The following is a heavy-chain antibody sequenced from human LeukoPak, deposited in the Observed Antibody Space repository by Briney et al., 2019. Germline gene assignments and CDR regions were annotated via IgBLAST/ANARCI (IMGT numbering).Heavy chain of an antibody. J-gene: IGHJ4*02. Sequence: SETLSLTCTVSGGSISSSSYYWGWIRQPPGKGLEWIGSIYYSGSTYYNPSLKSRVTISVDTSKNQFSLKLSSVTAADTAVYYCARGGNTGYSSGWNQWDYFDYWGQGTLVTVSS. CDR3: ARGGNTGYSSGWNQWDYFDY. CDR2: IYYSGST. CDR1: GGSISSSSYY. V-gene: IGHV4-39*01. D-gene: IGHD6-19*01.